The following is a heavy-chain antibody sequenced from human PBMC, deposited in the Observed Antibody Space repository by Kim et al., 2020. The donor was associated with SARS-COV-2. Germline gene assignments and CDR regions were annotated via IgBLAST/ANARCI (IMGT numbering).Heavy chain of an antibody. V-gene: IGHV3-7*05. CDR1: GFTCSRDW. CDR3: ARDVEYYYDSSGYNY. Sequence: GGSLRRSWAASGFTCSRDWMSGVRQAPGKGLEGGANRKQEGSEKDYGDSGKGRFTISRDNAKNSLYLQRNSLRAEDTAVYYCARDVEYYYDSSGYNYWGQRPLVTVSS. CDR2: RKQEGSEK. D-gene: IGHD3-22*01. J-gene: IGHJ4*02.